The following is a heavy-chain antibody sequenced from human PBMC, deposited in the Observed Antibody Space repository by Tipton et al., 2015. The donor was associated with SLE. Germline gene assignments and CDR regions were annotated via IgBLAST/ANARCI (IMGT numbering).Heavy chain of an antibody. D-gene: IGHD3-9*01. V-gene: IGHV4-39*01. CDR1: DGSISSSSYY. J-gene: IGHJ4*02. CDR2: INYSGLT. Sequence: TLSLTCTVSDGSISSSSYYWGWIRQPPGKGLEWIGSINYSGLTYYNPSLKSPVTISMDTSKSQFSLKMDSVTAADSAVYSCVRIFDWETHLGPPYIGVDNWGQGALVTVSS. CDR3: VRIFDWETHLGPPYIGVDN.